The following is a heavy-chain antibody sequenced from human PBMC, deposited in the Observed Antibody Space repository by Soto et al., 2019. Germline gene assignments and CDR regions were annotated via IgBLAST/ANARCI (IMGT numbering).Heavy chain of an antibody. Sequence: QVQLQESGPGLVRPSGTVSLTCAVSGGSISNGDWWSWVRQPPAKGLEWIGEIHHSGSTNYNPSPKSRVTMSVVPSKNLFSLTLSSVTAADTAFYYCARDQGSHPGDWGQGTLVSVSS. CDR2: IHHSGST. J-gene: IGHJ4*02. CDR1: GGSISNGDW. CDR3: ARDQGSHPGD. V-gene: IGHV4-4*02. D-gene: IGHD6-13*01.